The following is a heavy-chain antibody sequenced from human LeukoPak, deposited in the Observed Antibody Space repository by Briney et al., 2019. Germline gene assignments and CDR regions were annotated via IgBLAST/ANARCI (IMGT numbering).Heavy chain of an antibody. CDR3: VRDADFYKGDY. Sequence: GGSLRLSCAASGFTFSSYAMNWVRQAPGKGLEWVSAISGSGGNTYYADSVTGRFTISRDNAQNSLYLQMSGLRAEDTALYYCVRDADFYKGDYWGQGTLVTVSS. J-gene: IGHJ4*02. V-gene: IGHV3-23*01. CDR2: ISGSGGNT. CDR1: GFTFSSYA. D-gene: IGHD5-24*01.